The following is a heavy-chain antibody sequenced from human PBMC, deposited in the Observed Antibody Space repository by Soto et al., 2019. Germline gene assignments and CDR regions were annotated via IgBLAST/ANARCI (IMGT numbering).Heavy chain of an antibody. D-gene: IGHD3-10*01. V-gene: IGHV4-4*02. J-gene: IGHJ6*02. CDR3: ASLSMVRGVLYGTDV. CDR2: IYHSGST. CDR1: SGSISSSNW. Sequence: SETLSLTCAVSSGSISSSNWWSWVRQPPGKGLEWIGEIYHSGSTNYNPSLKSRVTISVDKSKNQFSLKLSSVTAADTAVYYCASLSMVRGVLYGTDVWGQGTTVTVSS.